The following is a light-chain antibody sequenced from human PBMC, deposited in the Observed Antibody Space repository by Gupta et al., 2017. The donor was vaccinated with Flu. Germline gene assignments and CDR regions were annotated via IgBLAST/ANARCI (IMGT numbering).Light chain of an antibody. CDR2: GNS. CDR3: QVWDSDSDHHYV. Sequence: GNKIGSKSVHWYQQKPGQAPVLVVYGNSDRPSGIPERFSGSNSGNTATLSISRVEAGDEVDYYCQVWDSDSDHHYVFGSGTKVTVL. J-gene: IGLJ1*01. V-gene: IGLV3-21*02. CDR1: KIGSKS.